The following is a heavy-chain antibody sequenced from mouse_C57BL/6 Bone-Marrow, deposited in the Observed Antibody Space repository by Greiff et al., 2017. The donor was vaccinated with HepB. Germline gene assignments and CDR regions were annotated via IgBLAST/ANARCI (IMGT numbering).Heavy chain of an antibody. D-gene: IGHD2-3*01. CDR3: TRSDDGYYRDWFAY. V-gene: IGHV1-15*01. CDR1: GYTFTDYE. Sequence: QVQLQQSGAELVRPGASVTLSCKASGYTFTDYEMHWVKQTPVHGLEWIGAIDPETGGTAYNQKFKGEAILTADKSSSTAYMELRSLTSEDSAVYYCTRSDDGYYRDWFAYWGQGTLVTVSA. J-gene: IGHJ3*01. CDR2: IDPETGGT.